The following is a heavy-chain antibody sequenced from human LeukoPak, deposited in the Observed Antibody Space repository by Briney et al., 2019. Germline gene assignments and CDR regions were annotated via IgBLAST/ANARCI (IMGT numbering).Heavy chain of an antibody. CDR1: GFTFTSSG. J-gene: IGHJ4*02. CDR3: AKQSYSNSWNNFDY. V-gene: IGHV3-23*01. CDR2: ISGSGGST. D-gene: IGHD6-13*01. Sequence: GGSLRLSCSASGFTFTSSGMSWVRQAPGKGLEWVSAISGSGGSTYYADSVRGWLTISRDNSKNTLYLQMNSLRAEDTAVYYCAKQSYSNSWNNFDYWGQGTLVTVSS.